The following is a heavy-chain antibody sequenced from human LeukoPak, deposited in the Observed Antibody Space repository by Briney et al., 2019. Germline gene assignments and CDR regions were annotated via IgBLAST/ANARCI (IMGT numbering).Heavy chain of an antibody. V-gene: IGHV3-33*06. D-gene: IGHD3-10*01. CDR2: IWYDGTNK. J-gene: IGHJ6*02. CDR3: AKDEPLGFGELLGYYYGMDV. Sequence: GRSLRLSCAASGFTFSSHGIHWVRQAPGRGLEWVAVIWYDGTNKYYEDSVKGRFSISRDDSKNTVYLQMNSLRAEDTAVYYCAKDEPLGFGELLGYYYGMDVWGQGTTVTVSS. CDR1: GFTFSSHG.